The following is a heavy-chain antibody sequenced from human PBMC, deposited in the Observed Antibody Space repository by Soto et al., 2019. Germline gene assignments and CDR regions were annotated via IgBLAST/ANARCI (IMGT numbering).Heavy chain of an antibody. V-gene: IGHV3-30-3*01. J-gene: IGHJ6*02. CDR1: VFTFISYA. Sequence: GWSLRLACASSVFTFISYAMQWVRQAPGKGLEWVAVISYDGSNKYYADSVKGRFTISRDNSKNTLYLQMNSLRAEDTAVYYCARGSSLMVYAYYYGMDVWGQGTTVTVSS. CDR2: ISYDGSNK. CDR3: ARGSSLMVYAYYYGMDV. D-gene: IGHD2-8*01.